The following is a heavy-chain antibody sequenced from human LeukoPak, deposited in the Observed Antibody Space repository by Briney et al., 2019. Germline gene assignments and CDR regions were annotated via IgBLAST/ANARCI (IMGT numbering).Heavy chain of an antibody. V-gene: IGHV3-21*05. Sequence: PGGSLRLSCAASGFTFSSYSMNWVRQAPGKGLEWVSYISSGGSYIYYADSVKGRFTISRDNAKISLYLQTNSLRAEDTAVYYCARSRGQQLKNGMDVWGQGTTVTVSS. J-gene: IGHJ6*02. CDR2: ISSGGSYI. CDR1: GFTFSSYS. D-gene: IGHD6-13*01. CDR3: ARSRGQQLKNGMDV.